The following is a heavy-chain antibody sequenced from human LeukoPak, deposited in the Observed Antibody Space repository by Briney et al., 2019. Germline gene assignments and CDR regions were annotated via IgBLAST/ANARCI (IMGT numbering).Heavy chain of an antibody. Sequence: SVKVSCKASGYTFTSYGISWVRQAPGQGLEWMGRIIPILGIANYAQKFQGRVTITADKSTSTAYMELSSLRSEDTAVYYCARGLQWLVPVYFDYWGQGTLVTVSS. V-gene: IGHV1-69*04. CDR3: ARGLQWLVPVYFDY. J-gene: IGHJ4*02. CDR2: IIPILGIA. D-gene: IGHD6-19*01. CDR1: GYTFTSYG.